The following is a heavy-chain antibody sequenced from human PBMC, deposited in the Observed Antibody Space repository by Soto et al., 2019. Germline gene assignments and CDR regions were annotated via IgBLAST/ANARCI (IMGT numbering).Heavy chain of an antibody. D-gene: IGHD1-26*01. CDR2: ISGSGGST. CDR3: AKDLVSGSPRYFDY. J-gene: IGHJ4*02. Sequence: EVQLLESGGGLVQPGGSLRLSCAASGITFSSYAMSWVHQAPGKGLEWVSAISGSGGSTYYADSVKGRFTISRDNSKNTLYLEMNSLRAEDTAVYYCAKDLVSGSPRYFDYWGQGTLVTVSS. V-gene: IGHV3-23*01. CDR1: GITFSSYA.